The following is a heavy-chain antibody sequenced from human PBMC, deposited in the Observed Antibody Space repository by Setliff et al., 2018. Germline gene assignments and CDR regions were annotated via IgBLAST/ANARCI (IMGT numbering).Heavy chain of an antibody. V-gene: IGHV5-51*01. CDR2: IYPGDSDT. D-gene: IGHD6-13*01. J-gene: IGHJ4*02. CDR1: GYSFTSYW. Sequence: PGESLKISCKGSGYSFTSYWIGWVRQMPGKGLEWMGIIYPGDSDTRYSPSFQGQVTISADKSISTAYLQWSSLKASDTAMHYCARAIAAAGNDLDYWGQGTLVTVSS. CDR3: ARAIAAAGNDLDY.